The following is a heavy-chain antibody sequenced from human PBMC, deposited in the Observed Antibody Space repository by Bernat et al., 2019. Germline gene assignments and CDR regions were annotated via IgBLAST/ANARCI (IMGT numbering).Heavy chain of an antibody. CDR3: ATTLAARLYAFDI. CDR1: GGTFSSYA. Sequence: QVQLVQSGAEVKKPGSSVKVSCKASGGTFSSYAISWVRQAPGQGLEWMGGIIPIFGTANYAPKFQGRVTITADESTSTAYMELSRLRAEDTAVYYCATTLAARLYAFDIWGQGTMVTVSS. J-gene: IGHJ3*02. V-gene: IGHV1-69*01. CDR2: IIPIFGTA. D-gene: IGHD6-6*01.